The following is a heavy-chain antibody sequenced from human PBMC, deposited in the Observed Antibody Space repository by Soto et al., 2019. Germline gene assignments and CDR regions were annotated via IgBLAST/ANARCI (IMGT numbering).Heavy chain of an antibody. CDR1: GFTFSSYW. J-gene: IGHJ6*02. CDR3: ARDPAVAGPNTPDGYYYYYGMDV. Sequence: GGSLRLSCAASGFTFSSYWMHWVRQAPGKGLVWVSRINSDGSSTSYADSVKGRFTISRDNAKNTLYLQMNSLRAEDTAVYYCARDPAVAGPNTPDGYYYYYGMDVWGQGTTVTVSS. V-gene: IGHV3-74*01. D-gene: IGHD6-19*01. CDR2: INSDGSST.